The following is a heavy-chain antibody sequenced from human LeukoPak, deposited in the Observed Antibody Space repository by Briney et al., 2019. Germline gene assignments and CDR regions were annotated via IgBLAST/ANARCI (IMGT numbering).Heavy chain of an antibody. D-gene: IGHD3-10*01. CDR2: ISSSSTDT. CDR3: ARKTYYYDSGSYSKSYYFDY. J-gene: IGHJ4*02. CDR1: GFTFSDFY. Sequence: GGSLRLSCAASGFTFSDFYMSWIRQPPGKGLEWLSDISSSSTDTNYADSVKGRFTISRDNAKNSLFLQLNSLRAEDTAVYYCARKTYYYDSGSYSKSYYFDYWGQGTLVTVSS. V-gene: IGHV3-11*06.